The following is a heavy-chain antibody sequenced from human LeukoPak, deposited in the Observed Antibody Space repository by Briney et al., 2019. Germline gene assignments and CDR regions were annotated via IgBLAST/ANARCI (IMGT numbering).Heavy chain of an antibody. CDR2: ISYDGSNK. CDR3: AKASGRSGWYGLFDP. CDR1: GFTVSSYG. Sequence: PGVSLRLSCAASGFTVSSYGMHWVRQAPGKGLEWVAVISYDGSNKYYADSVKGRFTISRDNSKNTLYLQMNSLRAEDTAVYYCAKASGRSGWYGLFDPWGQGTLVTVSS. J-gene: IGHJ5*02. V-gene: IGHV3-30*18. D-gene: IGHD6-19*01.